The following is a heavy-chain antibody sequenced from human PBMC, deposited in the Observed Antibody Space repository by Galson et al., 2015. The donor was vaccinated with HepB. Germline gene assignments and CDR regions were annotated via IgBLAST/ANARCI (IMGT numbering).Heavy chain of an antibody. Sequence: SLRLSCAASGFTFSDYWMTWVRQIPGKGLQWVANIEEDGAEKNYVDSVRGRFTIYRDNVQDSLYLQMNSLRAEDTAVYYCAKDQIWEFPHFLHYWVQGTLVTVTS. J-gene: IGHJ4*02. V-gene: IGHV3-7*03. CDR1: GFTFSDYW. CDR3: AKDQIWEFPHFLHY. CDR2: IEEDGAEK. D-gene: IGHD5-18*01.